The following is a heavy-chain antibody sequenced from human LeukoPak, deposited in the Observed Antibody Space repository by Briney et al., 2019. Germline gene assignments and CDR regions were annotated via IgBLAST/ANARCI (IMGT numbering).Heavy chain of an antibody. CDR3: ARSVGYYDILTGYFPSEFDY. CDR2: IYSGGST. CDR1: GFIVSSNY. Sequence: GGSLRLSCAASGFIVSSNYMSWVRQAPGKGLEWVSFIYSGGSTYYADSVKGRFTISRDNSKNTLYLQMNSLRAEDTAVYYCARSVGYYDILTGYFPSEFDYWGQGTLVTVSS. J-gene: IGHJ4*02. V-gene: IGHV3-53*01. D-gene: IGHD3-9*01.